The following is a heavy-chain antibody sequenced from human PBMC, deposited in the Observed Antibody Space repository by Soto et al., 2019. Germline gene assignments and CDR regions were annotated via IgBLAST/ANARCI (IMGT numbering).Heavy chain of an antibody. J-gene: IGHJ4*02. CDR3: AKATTVTTEYYFDY. V-gene: IGHV3-23*01. D-gene: IGHD4-17*01. CDR1: GFTFSSYA. CDR2: ISGSGGST. Sequence: GGSLRLSCAASGFTFSSYAMSWVRRAPGKGLEWVSAISGSGGSTYYADSVKGRFTISRDNSKNTLYLQMNSLRAEDTAVYYCAKATTVTTEYYFDYWGQGTLVTVSS.